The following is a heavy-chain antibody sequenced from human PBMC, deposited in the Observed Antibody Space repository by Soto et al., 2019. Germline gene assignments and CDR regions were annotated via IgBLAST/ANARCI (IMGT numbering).Heavy chain of an antibody. V-gene: IGHV1-69*06. D-gene: IGHD5-18*01. CDR2: IIPSFGTA. CDR3: ATLGGIAMVKIDY. J-gene: IGHJ4*02. CDR1: GGTFSSYA. Sequence: QVQLVQSGAEVKKPGSSVKVSCKASGGTFSSYAISWVRQAPGQGLEWMGGIIPSFGTANYAQKVQGRVTITADKSTSTAYLELSRLRSEDTAVYYCATLGGIAMVKIDYWGQGTLVTVSS.